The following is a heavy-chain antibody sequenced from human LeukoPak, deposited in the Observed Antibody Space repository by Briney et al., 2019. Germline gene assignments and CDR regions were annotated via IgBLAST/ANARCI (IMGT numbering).Heavy chain of an antibody. CDR3: ARHTRHYYDSSGDAFDI. CDR2: IITIFGTA. CDR1: VCTFSNYA. D-gene: IGHD3-22*01. Sequence: SVKVSYKPSVCTFSNYAIRGVRQAPRQGREWMEGIITIFGTANYAQKFQGRVTITTDESSNTAYMEQSSLGSEDTTVYYCARHTRHYYDSSGDAFDIWGQGTMVTVSS. V-gene: IGHV1-69*05. J-gene: IGHJ3*02.